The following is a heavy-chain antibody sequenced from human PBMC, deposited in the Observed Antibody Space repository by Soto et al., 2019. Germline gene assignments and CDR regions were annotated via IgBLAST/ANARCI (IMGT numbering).Heavy chain of an antibody. Sequence: GGSLRLSCAASGFTFSSYAMSWVRQAPGKGLEWVSAISGSGGSTYYADSVKGRFTISRDNSKNTLYLQMNSLRAEDTAVYYCAKDRPSISSAMIVAVDQNGMDVWGQGTTVTVSS. V-gene: IGHV3-23*01. CDR1: GFTFSSYA. CDR2: ISGSGGST. CDR3: AKDRPSISSAMIVAVDQNGMDV. D-gene: IGHD3-22*01. J-gene: IGHJ6*02.